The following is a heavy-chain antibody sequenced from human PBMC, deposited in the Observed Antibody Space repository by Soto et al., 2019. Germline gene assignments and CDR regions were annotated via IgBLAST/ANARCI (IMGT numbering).Heavy chain of an antibody. D-gene: IGHD2-2*01. CDR1: GGSISSSSYY. CDR3: ARRPVPAAMYYYYGMDV. CDR2: IYYSGST. Sequence: QLQLQESGPGLVKPSETLSLTCTVSGGSISSSSYYWGWIRQPPGKGLEWIGSIYYSGSTYYNPSLKSRVTISVDTSKNQFSLKLSSVTAADTAVYYCARRPVPAAMYYYYGMDVWGQGTTVTVSS. J-gene: IGHJ6*02. V-gene: IGHV4-39*01.